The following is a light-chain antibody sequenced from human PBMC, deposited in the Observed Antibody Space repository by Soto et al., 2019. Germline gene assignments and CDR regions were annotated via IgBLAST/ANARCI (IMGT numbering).Light chain of an antibody. CDR3: AAWDDSLNAVV. J-gene: IGLJ2*01. Sequence: QSVLTQPPSASEAPRQRVTISCSGSSSSIGNNAVNWYQQLPGKAPKLLIYYDDLLPSGVSDRFSASKSGTSASLAISGLQTEDAADYYCAAWDDSLNAVVFGGGTKLTVL. CDR2: YDD. CDR1: SSSIGNNA. V-gene: IGLV1-36*01.